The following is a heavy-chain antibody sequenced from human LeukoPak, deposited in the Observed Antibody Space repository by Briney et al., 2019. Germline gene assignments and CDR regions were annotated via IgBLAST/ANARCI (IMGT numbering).Heavy chain of an antibody. CDR2: IKSDGGT. Sequence: GGSLRLSCAASGFTFSTYWMHWVRQAPGKGLVWVSRIKSDGGTNYADSVKGRFTISRDNAKNSVYLQINSLRAEDTAVYYCTRDLDLYNDAFDVWGQGTRVIVSS. CDR1: GFTFSTYW. J-gene: IGHJ3*01. CDR3: TRDLDLYNDAFDV. V-gene: IGHV3-74*01. D-gene: IGHD1-14*01.